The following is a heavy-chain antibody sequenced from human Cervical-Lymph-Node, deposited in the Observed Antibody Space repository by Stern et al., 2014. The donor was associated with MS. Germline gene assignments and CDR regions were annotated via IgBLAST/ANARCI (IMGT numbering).Heavy chain of an antibody. V-gene: IGHV4-34*01. J-gene: IGHJ3*01. Sequence: QVQLQQWGAGLMRPSETLSLTCAVHGASFSDNYWSWIRQTPGKGLEWIGEINSGGAPHYNPSLMSRAPLPVYPSRTQFPLKLSPLTAADTAMYYCARERKVERSARLLVSFDVWGQGTLVTVSS. D-gene: IGHD1-1*01. CDR1: GASFSDNY. CDR3: ARERKVERSARLLVSFDV. CDR2: INSGGAP.